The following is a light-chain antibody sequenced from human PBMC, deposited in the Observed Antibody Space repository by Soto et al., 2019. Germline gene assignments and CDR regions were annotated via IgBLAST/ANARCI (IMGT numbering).Light chain of an antibody. Sequence: QSVLTQPRSVAGSPGRSVTISCTGTSNNIGAYTFVSWYQQHPGKAPNLIIYHVNKRPSGVPDRFSGSKSGNTASLTISGLQAEDESDYYCSAYGGNADVVFGGGTKVTVL. CDR3: SAYGGNADVV. CDR1: SNNIGAYTF. V-gene: IGLV2-11*01. CDR2: HVN. J-gene: IGLJ2*01.